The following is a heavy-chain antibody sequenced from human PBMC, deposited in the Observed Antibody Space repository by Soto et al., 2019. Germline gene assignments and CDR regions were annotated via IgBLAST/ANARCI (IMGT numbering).Heavy chain of an antibody. V-gene: IGHV3-30*03. CDR3: ARLSGSGSFFDLCLVGNFDY. D-gene: IGHD3-10*01. J-gene: IGHJ4*01. Sequence: QVQLVESGGGVVQPGRSLRLSCAASGFTFNSYGMHWVRQAPGKGLEWVVVISFDGRNTYYADSVKGRLTISRDNSKNSLYLHMLTLEAEDFAVYYMARLSGSGSFFDLCLVGNFDYLGHGTLVTVSS. CDR1: GFTFNSYG. CDR2: ISFDGRNT.